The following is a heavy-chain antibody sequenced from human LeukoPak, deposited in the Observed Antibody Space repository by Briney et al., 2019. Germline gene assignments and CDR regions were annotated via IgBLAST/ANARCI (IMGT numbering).Heavy chain of an antibody. V-gene: IGHV4-39*01. J-gene: IGHJ4*02. CDR1: GGSTSSSSFY. D-gene: IGHD3-22*01. CDR2: ISYSGRT. Sequence: PSETLSLTCTVSGGSTSSSSFYWGWIRQPPGKGLECVGRISYSGRTYYNPSLQSRVTISVDTSRNQFSLRLSSVTAADTAVYYCARLRAYYYDSSGYYNFDFWGQGTLVTVS. CDR3: ARLRAYYYDSSGYYNFDF.